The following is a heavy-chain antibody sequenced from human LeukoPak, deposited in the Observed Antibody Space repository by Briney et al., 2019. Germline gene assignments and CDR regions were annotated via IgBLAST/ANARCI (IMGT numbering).Heavy chain of an antibody. Sequence: GGSLRLSCAASGLSLRSYNMNWVRQAPGKVLEWVSSISSSSNYIYYSDSVKGRFTISRDTSKNTLYLQMKSLRTEDTAVYYCVKDPRRKGLVGYSYGPIDYWGQGTLVTVSS. V-gene: IGHV3-21*01. CDR1: GLSLRSYN. CDR2: ISSSSNYI. CDR3: VKDPRRKGLVGYSYGPIDY. D-gene: IGHD5-18*01. J-gene: IGHJ4*02.